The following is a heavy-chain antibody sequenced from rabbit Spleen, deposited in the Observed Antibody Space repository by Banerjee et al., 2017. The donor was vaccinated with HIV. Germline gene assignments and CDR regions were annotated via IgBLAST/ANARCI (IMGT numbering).Heavy chain of an antibody. V-gene: IGHV1S47*01. J-gene: IGHJ4*01. CDR1: GLDFSSYG. CDR3: VRGASSSGYYSL. CDR2: IDPVFGTT. Sequence: EESGGDLVKPGASLTLTCKVSGLDFSSYGVSWVRQAPGKGLEWIGYIDPVFGTTYYARWVNGRFTISSHNAQNTLYLQLNSLTAADTATYFCVRGASSSGYYSLWGPGTLVTVS. D-gene: IGHD1-1*01.